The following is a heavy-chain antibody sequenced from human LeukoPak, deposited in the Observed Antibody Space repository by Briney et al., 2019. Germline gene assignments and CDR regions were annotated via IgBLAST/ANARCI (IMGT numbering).Heavy chain of an antibody. J-gene: IGHJ4*02. V-gene: IGHV3-15*01. CDR1: GGSFSGYY. CDR3: TTDPRGYYYDSSGYLYYFDY. Sequence: ETLSLTCAVYGGSFSGYYWSWVRQAPGKGLEWVGRIKSKTDGGTTDYAAPVKGRFTISRDDSKNTLYLQMNSLKTEDTAVYYCTTDPRGYYYDSSGYLYYFDYWGQGTLVTVSS. CDR2: IKSKTDGGTT. D-gene: IGHD3-22*01.